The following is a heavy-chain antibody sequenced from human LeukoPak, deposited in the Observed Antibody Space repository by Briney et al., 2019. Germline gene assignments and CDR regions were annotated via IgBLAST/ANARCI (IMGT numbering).Heavy chain of an antibody. J-gene: IGHJ4*02. CDR3: ARDLRAGSYGID. D-gene: IGHD5-18*01. CDR1: GFTFTNYW. V-gene: IGHV3-7*01. CDR2: IKQDGSEK. Sequence: GGSLRLSCAASGFTFTNYWMSWVRQAPGKGLEWVANIKQDGSEKNYMDSVKGRFTISRDNARNSVSLQMNSLRVEDTAMYYCARDLRAGSYGIDWGQGTLVAVSS.